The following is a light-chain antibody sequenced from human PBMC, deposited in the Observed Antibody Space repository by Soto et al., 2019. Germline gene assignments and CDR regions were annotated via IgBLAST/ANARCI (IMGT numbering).Light chain of an antibody. CDR1: QSVSSGY. J-gene: IGKJ3*01. Sequence: EIVLTQSPCTLSLSPGERATLSCRTSQSVSSGYLAWDRQKPSQAPRLLIYGASTRAYGIQDRFSGSGCGIGFALTISRREHEDFALYYCQQYGSSALTFGPGT. CDR2: GAS. V-gene: IGKV3-20*01. CDR3: QQYGSSALT.